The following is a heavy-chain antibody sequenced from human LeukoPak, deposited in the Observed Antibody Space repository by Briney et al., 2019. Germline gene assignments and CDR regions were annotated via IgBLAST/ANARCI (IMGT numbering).Heavy chain of an antibody. D-gene: IGHD3-10*01. V-gene: IGHV4-4*02. CDR1: GGSISSSNW. J-gene: IGHJ3*02. Sequence: SETLSLTCAVSGGSISSSNWWSWVRQPPGKGLEWIGEIYHSGSTNYNPSLKSRVTISVDKSKNQFSLKLSSVTAADTAVYYCAAYMVRGVIYAFDIWGQGTMATVSS. CDR2: IYHSGST. CDR3: AAYMVRGVIYAFDI.